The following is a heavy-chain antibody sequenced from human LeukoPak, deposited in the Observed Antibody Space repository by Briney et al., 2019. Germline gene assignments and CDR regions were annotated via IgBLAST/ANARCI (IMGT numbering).Heavy chain of an antibody. J-gene: IGHJ4*02. CDR2: INPSGGST. Sequence: ASVKVSCKASGYTFTSYYMHWVRQAPGQGLEWMGIINPSGGSTSYAQKFQGRVTMSRDTSTSTVYMELSSLRSEDTAVYYCARMATIVEAFDYWGQGTLVTVSS. CDR1: GYTFTSYY. V-gene: IGHV1-46*01. D-gene: IGHD5-24*01. CDR3: ARMATIVEAFDY.